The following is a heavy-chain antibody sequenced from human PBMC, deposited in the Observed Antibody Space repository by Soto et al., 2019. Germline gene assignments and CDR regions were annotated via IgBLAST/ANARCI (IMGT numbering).Heavy chain of an antibody. CDR2: IKEDGSEK. CDR1: GFSFSSYC. J-gene: IGHJ4*02. D-gene: IGHD2-15*01. Sequence: XGCLRLSFAASGFSFSSYCMSWVRQAPGKGLEWVANIKEDGSEKHYVDSVKGRFTISRDNAKNSLYLQMNSLRAEDTAVYYCARDAWRVDGFFDVWGQGTLVTVSS. V-gene: IGHV3-7*01. CDR3: ARDAWRVDGFFDV.